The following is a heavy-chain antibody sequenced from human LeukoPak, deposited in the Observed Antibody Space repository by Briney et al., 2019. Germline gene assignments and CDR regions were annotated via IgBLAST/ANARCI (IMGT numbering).Heavy chain of an antibody. CDR2: IKEDGSKR. V-gene: IGHV3-7*03. CDR3: AKDRRRYSYGSLFDY. J-gene: IGHJ4*02. CDR1: GFTFSSYW. D-gene: IGHD5-18*01. Sequence: PGGSLRLSCAASGFTFSSYWMSWVRQAPGKGLEWVASIKEDGSKRYYVDSVKGRFTISRDNAKNTLYLQMNSLRAEDTAVYYCAKDRRRYSYGSLFDYWGQGTLVTVSS.